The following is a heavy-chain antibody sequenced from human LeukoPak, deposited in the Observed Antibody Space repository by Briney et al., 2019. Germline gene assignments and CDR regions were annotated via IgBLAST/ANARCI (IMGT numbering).Heavy chain of an antibody. Sequence: GGSLRLSCAASGFTFSSYAMSWARQAPGKGLEWVSHFGGSGGTIYYADSVKGRFTISRDNSKNTLYLQMSSLRAEDTAVYYCAKSDCGGDCHLLDYWGQGTLVTVSS. D-gene: IGHD2-21*02. CDR2: FGGSGGTI. CDR3: AKSDCGGDCHLLDY. J-gene: IGHJ4*02. V-gene: IGHV3-23*01. CDR1: GFTFSSYA.